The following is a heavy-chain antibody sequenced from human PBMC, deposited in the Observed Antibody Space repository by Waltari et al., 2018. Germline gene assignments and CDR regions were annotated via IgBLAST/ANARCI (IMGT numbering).Heavy chain of an antibody. CDR2: INHSGST. D-gene: IGHD5-18*01. Sequence: QVQLQQWGAGLLKPSETLSLTCAVYGGSFSGYYWSWIRQPPGKGLEWIGEINHSGSTNYNPSLKSRFTISVDTSKNQFSLKLSSVTAADTAVYYCATANSDAFDIWGQGTMVTVSS. CDR3: ATANSDAFDI. CDR1: GGSFSGYY. V-gene: IGHV4-34*01. J-gene: IGHJ3*02.